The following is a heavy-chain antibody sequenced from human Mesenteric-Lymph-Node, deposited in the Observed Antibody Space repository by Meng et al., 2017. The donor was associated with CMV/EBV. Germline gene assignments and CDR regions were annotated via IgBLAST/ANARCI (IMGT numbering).Heavy chain of an antibody. CDR2: INPNSGGT. CDR3: ARGSEYSSSPFDY. V-gene: IGHV1-2*02. D-gene: IGHD6-6*01. J-gene: IGHJ4*02. Sequence: ASVKVSCKASGYTFTGYYMHWVRQAPGQGLEWMGWINPNSGGTNYAQKFQGRVTMTRDTSISTAYMELSRLRSDDTAVYYCARGSEYSSSPFDYWGQGTLVTVSS. CDR1: GYTFTGYY.